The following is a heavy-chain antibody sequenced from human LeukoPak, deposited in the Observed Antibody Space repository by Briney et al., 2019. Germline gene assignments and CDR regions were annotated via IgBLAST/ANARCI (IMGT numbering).Heavy chain of an antibody. J-gene: IGHJ6*03. CDR2: IRGGGPST. Sequence: GGSLRLSCAASGFTFSNYGMSWVRQAPGKGLERVSGIRGGGPSTYYADSVKGRFIISRDNAKNSLYLQMNSLRAEDTAVYYCASHYYGSGSYYTAAYYYYMDVWGKGTTVTVSS. D-gene: IGHD3-10*01. CDR3: ASHYYGSGSYYTAAYYYYMDV. CDR1: GFTFSNYG. V-gene: IGHV3-23*01.